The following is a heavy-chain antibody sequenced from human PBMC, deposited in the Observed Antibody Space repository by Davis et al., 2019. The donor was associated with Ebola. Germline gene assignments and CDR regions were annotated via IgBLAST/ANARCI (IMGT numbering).Heavy chain of an antibody. D-gene: IGHD3-22*01. CDR3: AKDFYDSSGRFFDY. Sequence: GGSLRLSCAASEFTFSGYAMSWVRQAPGKGLEWVSAISGSGGSTYYADSVKGRFTISRDNSKNTLYLQMNSLRAEDTAVYYCAKDFYDSSGRFFDYWGQGTLVTVSS. CDR1: EFTFSGYA. V-gene: IGHV3-23*01. CDR2: ISGSGGST. J-gene: IGHJ4*02.